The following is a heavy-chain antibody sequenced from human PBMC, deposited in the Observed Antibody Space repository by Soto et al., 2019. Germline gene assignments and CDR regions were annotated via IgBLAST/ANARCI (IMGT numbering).Heavy chain of an antibody. D-gene: IGHD3-22*01. J-gene: IGHJ6*02. CDR3: ARDCGDSSGYYPNCYYYGMDV. Sequence: QVQLQESGPGLVKPSQTLSLTCTVSGGSISSGGYYWSWIRQHPGKGLEWIGYIYYSGSTYYNPSLKSRGTISVDTSKNQFSLKLSSVTAADTAVYYCARDCGDSSGYYPNCYYYGMDVWGQGTTVTVSS. V-gene: IGHV4-31*03. CDR2: IYYSGST. CDR1: GGSISSGGYY.